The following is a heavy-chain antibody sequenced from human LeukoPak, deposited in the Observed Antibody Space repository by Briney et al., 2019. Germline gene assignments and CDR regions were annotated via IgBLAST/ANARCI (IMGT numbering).Heavy chain of an antibody. CDR1: DDSIKSHF. Sequence: SETLSLTCTVSDDSIKSHFWTWIRQSPGKGLEWIGYVFYSGSTSYNPSLRSRLTMSVDTSKSQFSLNLNSVTTADTAVYYCARGSRRHYDGSGYYFGEFDFWGQGILVTVSS. CDR3: ARGSRRHYDGSGYYFGEFDF. V-gene: IGHV4-59*11. J-gene: IGHJ4*02. D-gene: IGHD3-22*01. CDR2: VFYSGST.